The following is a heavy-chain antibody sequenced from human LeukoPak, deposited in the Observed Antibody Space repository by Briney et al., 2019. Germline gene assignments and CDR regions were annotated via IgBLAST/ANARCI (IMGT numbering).Heavy chain of an antibody. V-gene: IGHV3-7*01. J-gene: IGHJ1*01. Sequence: PGGSQRLSCAVSGFTFSQYYMGWVRQTPGNGLEWVAIIESDGSDRRYVDSVKGRFTISRDNAKNSLYLQMSSLTAEDTAIYYCTFLIREPQHWGQGTLVTVSS. D-gene: IGHD1-26*01. CDR2: IESDGSDR. CDR3: TFLIREPQH. CDR1: GFTFSQYY.